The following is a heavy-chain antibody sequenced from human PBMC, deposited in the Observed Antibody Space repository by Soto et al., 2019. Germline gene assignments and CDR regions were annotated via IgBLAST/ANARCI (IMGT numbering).Heavy chain of an antibody. CDR1: GGSISSGGYS. Sequence: PSETLSLTCAVSGGSISSGGYSWSWIRQPPGKGLEWIGYIYHSGSTYCNPSLKSRVTISVDRSKNQFSLKLSSVTAADTAVYYCARNRAAAGTFWFDPWGQGTLVTVSS. V-gene: IGHV4-30-2*01. CDR3: ARNRAAAGTFWFDP. J-gene: IGHJ5*02. D-gene: IGHD6-13*01. CDR2: IYHSGST.